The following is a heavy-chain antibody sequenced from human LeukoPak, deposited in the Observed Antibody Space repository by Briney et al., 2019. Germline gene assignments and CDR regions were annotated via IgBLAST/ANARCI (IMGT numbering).Heavy chain of an antibody. Sequence: GGSLRLSCAASGFTFSSYGMHWVRQAPGKGLEWVAVISYDGSNKYYADSVKGRFTISRDNSKNTLYLQMNSLRAEDTAVYYCAKDKGVYFDYWGQGTLVTVSS. J-gene: IGHJ4*02. CDR2: ISYDGSNK. CDR1: GFTFSSYG. CDR3: AKDKGVYFDY. D-gene: IGHD6-13*01. V-gene: IGHV3-30*18.